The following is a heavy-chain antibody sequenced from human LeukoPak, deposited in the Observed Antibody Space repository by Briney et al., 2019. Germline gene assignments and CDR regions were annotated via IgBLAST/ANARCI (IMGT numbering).Heavy chain of an antibody. Sequence: SETLSLTCAVYGGSFSGYYWSWIRQPPGKGLEWIGEINHSGSTNYNPSLKSRGSISVDTSKNQFSLKLSSVTAADPAVYYCARRARRRIVATIGDYVDYQDIFDYWGQGTLVTVSS. CDR2: INHSGST. CDR3: ARRARRRIVATIGDYVDYQDIFDY. D-gene: IGHD5-12*01. J-gene: IGHJ4*02. CDR1: GGSFSGYY. V-gene: IGHV4-34*01.